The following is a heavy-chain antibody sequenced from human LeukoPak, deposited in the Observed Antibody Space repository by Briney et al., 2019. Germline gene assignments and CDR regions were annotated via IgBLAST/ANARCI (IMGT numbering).Heavy chain of an antibody. V-gene: IGHV4-34*01. D-gene: IGHD6-6*01. CDR1: GGSFSGYY. Sequence: SETLSLTCAVYGGSFSGYYWSWIRQPPGKGLEWIGEINHSGSTNYNPSLKSRVTISVDTSKNQFSLKLSSVTAADTAVYYCARQFRQLAYNWFDPWGQGTLVTVSS. CDR3: ARQFRQLAYNWFDP. J-gene: IGHJ5*02. CDR2: INHSGST.